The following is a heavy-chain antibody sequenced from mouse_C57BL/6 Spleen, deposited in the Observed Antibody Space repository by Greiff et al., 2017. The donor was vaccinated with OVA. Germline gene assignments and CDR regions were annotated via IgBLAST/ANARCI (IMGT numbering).Heavy chain of an antibody. V-gene: IGHV1-64*01. CDR2: IHPNSGST. Sequence: QVQLQQPGAELVKPGASVKLSCKASGYTFTSYWMHWVKQRPGQGLEWIGMIHPNSGSTNYNEKFKSKATLTVDKSSSTAYMQLSSLTSEDSAVYYCARFITTVVGYFDYWGQGTTRTVSS. CDR3: ARFITTVVGYFDY. CDR1: GYTFTSYW. D-gene: IGHD1-1*01. J-gene: IGHJ2*01.